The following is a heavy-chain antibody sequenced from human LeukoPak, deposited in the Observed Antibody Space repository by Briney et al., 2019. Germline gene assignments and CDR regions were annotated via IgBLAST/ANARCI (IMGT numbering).Heavy chain of an antibody. CDR2: IRSKGYGGTT. D-gene: IGHD3-10*01. CDR3: TRLAVGSGTFTFDY. CDR1: GFTFGAYA. V-gene: IGHV3-49*03. Sequence: GGSLRLSCTASGFTFGAYAMSWFRQAPGKGLEWVGFIRSKGYGGTTEYAASVKGRFTISRDEPKSIAYLQMNSLKTEDTAVYYCTRLAVGSGTFTFDYWGQGTLVTVTS. J-gene: IGHJ4*02.